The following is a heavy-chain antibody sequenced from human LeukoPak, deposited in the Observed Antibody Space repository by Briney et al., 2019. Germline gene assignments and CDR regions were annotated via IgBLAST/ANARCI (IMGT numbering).Heavy chain of an antibody. V-gene: IGHV4-38-2*02. CDR1: GDSISSGSH. J-gene: IGHJ4*02. CDR3: ARERLGGSYYRPVEY. D-gene: IGHD1-26*01. CDR2: ISHSGTT. Sequence: SETLSLTCTVSGDSISSGSHWGWLRQPPGKGLEWIGCISHSGTTYYNPSLKSRVTISLDTSKNQFSLKLSSVSAEDTALYYCARERLGGSYYRPVEYWGQGTLVTVSS.